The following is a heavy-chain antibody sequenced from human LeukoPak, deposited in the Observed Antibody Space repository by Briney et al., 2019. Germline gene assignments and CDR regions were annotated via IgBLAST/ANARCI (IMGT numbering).Heavy chain of an antibody. CDR3: ARDYKYAFAN. D-gene: IGHD5-24*01. J-gene: IGHJ4*02. Sequence: GGSLRLSCAASGFTFSDYSMNWVRQAPGKGLEWISYIGIDSGNTNYADSVKGRFTISGDKAKNSLYLQMNSLRVEDTAVYYCARDYKYAFANWGQGTLVTVSS. CDR1: GFTFSDYS. V-gene: IGHV3-48*01. CDR2: IGIDSGNT.